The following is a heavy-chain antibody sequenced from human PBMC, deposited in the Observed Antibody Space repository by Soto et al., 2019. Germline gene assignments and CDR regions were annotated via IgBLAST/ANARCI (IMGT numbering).Heavy chain of an antibody. CDR2: INYSGST. D-gene: IGHD6-13*01. Sequence: SETLCLTCTVSTGSIISGGYYWILIRQHPGKGLEWIGYINYSGSTYYNPSLKSRITISVDTSKNQFSLKLSSVTAADTAVYYGASLPGIAAPLDSWGQGTLVSGSS. V-gene: IGHV4-31*03. J-gene: IGHJ5*01. CDR1: TGSIISGGYY. CDR3: ASLPGIAAPLDS.